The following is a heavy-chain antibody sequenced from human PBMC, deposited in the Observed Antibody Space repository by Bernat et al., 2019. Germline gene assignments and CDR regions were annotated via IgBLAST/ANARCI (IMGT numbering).Heavy chain of an antibody. CDR1: GFTFSSYG. CDR2: ISYDGSNK. CDR3: AKSRSSGWDGVFDY. D-gene: IGHD6-19*01. Sequence: QVQLVESGGGVVQPGRSLRLSCAASGFTFSSYGMHWVRQAPGKGLEWVAVISYDGSNKYYADSVKGRFTISRDNSKNTLYLQMNSLRAEDTAVYYCAKSRSSGWDGVFDYWGQGTLVTVSS. J-gene: IGHJ4*02. V-gene: IGHV3-30*18.